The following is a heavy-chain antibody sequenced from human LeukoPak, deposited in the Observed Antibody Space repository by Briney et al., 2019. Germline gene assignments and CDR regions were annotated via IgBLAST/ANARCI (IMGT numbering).Heavy chain of an antibody. CDR2: INSDGSTT. CDR1: GFTFSSYW. J-gene: IGHJ6*02. V-gene: IGHV3-74*01. CDR3: ARVGTTSNFYYYYGMDV. Sequence: GRSLRLSCAASGFTFSSYWMYWVRQAPGKGLVWVSRINSDGSTTSYADSVKGRFTISRDNAKNTLYLQMNSLRAEDTAVYYCARVGTTSNFYYYYGMDVWGQGTTVTVSS. D-gene: IGHD2/OR15-2a*01.